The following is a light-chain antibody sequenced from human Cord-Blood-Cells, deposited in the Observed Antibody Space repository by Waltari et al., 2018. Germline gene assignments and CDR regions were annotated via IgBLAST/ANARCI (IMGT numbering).Light chain of an antibody. V-gene: IGKV1-5*03. Sequence: DNQITQSPSTPSASVGKRVTNTCRASQSISSWLAWYQQKPGKAPKLLIYKASSLESGVPSRFSGSGSGTEFTLTISSLQPDDFATYYCQQYNSYSTFGQGTKVEIK. CDR3: QQYNSYST. CDR2: KAS. J-gene: IGKJ1*01. CDR1: QSISSW.